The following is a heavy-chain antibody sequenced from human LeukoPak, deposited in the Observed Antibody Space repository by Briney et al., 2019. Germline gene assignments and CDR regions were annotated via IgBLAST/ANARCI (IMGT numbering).Heavy chain of an antibody. J-gene: IGHJ4*02. Sequence: PGRSLRLSCAASGFTFDDYAMHWVRQAPGKGLEWVSGISWNSGSIGYADSVKGRFTISRDNAKNSLYLQMNSLRAEDTATYYCAKDQYSGSPYYFDYWGQGTLVTVSS. CDR1: GFTFDDYA. CDR3: AKDQYSGSPYYFDY. D-gene: IGHD1-26*01. CDR2: ISWNSGSI. V-gene: IGHV3-9*01.